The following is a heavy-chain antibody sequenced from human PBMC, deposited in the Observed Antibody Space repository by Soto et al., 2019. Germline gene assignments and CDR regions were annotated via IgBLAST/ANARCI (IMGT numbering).Heavy chain of an antibody. J-gene: IGHJ6*02. V-gene: IGHV4-34*01. CDR1: GGSFSGYY. CDR2: INHSGST. D-gene: IGHD3-10*01. CDR3: ARGGKLWFGELSYYYGMDV. Sequence: SSETLSLTCAVYGGSFSGYYWSWIRQPPGKGLEWIGEINHSGSTNYNPSLKSRVTISVDTSKNQFSLKLSSVTAADTAVYHCARGGKLWFGELSYYYGMDVWGQGTTVTVSS.